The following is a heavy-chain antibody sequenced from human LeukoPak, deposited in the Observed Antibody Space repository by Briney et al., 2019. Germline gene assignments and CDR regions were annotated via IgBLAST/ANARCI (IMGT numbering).Heavy chain of an antibody. CDR2: ISGSGGST. D-gene: IGHD3-22*01. J-gene: IGHJ4*02. CDR1: GFTFNTYG. V-gene: IGHV3-23*01. CDR3: AKDLAHYYDNYFDY. Sequence: GGTLRLSCAASGFTFNTYGMSWVRQAPGKGLEWVSAISGSGGSTYYADSVKGRFTISRDNSKNTLYLQMNSLRAEDTAVYYCAKDLAHYYDNYFDYWGQGTLVTVSS.